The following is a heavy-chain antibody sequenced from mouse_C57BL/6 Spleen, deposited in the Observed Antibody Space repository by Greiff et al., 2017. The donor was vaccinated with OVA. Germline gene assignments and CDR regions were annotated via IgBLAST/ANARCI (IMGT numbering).Heavy chain of an antibody. V-gene: IGHV1-82*01. D-gene: IGHD2-4*01. J-gene: IGHJ3*01. CDR3: ASPIYYYYGGGFAY. CDR1: GYAFSSSW. Sequence: QVQLQQSGPELVKPRASVKISCKASGYAFSSSWMNWVKQRPGKGLEWIGRIYPGDGDTNYNGKFKGKATLTADKSSSTASMQLSSLTSEDSAVYFCASPIYYYYGGGFAYWGQGTLVTVSA. CDR2: IYPGDGDT.